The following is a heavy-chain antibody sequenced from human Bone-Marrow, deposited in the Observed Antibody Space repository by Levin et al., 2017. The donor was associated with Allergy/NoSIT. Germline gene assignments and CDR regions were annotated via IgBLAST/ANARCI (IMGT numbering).Heavy chain of an antibody. CDR1: GYTFDAYW. CDR3: AKHGEGGGEWLPHGVYYYYGMDV. J-gene: IGHJ6*02. CDR2: IYPGDSDT. Sequence: GESLKISCKASGYTFDAYWIGWVRQMPGKGLEWMGIIYPGDSDTRYSPSFQGQVTISADKSKNTAYLQWSSLKASDSAMYYCAKHGEGGGEWLPHGVYYYYGMDVWGQGTTVTVSS. V-gene: IGHV5-51*01. D-gene: IGHD6-19*01.